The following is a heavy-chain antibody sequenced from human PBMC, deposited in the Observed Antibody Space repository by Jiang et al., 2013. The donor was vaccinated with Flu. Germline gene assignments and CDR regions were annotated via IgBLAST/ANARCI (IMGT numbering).Heavy chain of an antibody. Sequence: SGAEVKKPGASVKVSCKASGYTFTSYGISWVRQAPGQGLEWMGWISAYNGNTNYAQKLQGRVTMTTDTSTSTAYMELRSLRSDDTAVYYCAREKAYYDFWSGQGWFDPWGQGTLVTVSS. J-gene: IGHJ5*02. CDR1: GYTFTSYG. D-gene: IGHD3-3*01. CDR2: ISAYNGNT. CDR3: AREKAYYDFWSGQGWFDP. V-gene: IGHV1-18*01.